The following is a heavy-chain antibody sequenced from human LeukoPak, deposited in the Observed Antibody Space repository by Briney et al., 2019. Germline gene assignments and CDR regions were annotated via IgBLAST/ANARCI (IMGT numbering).Heavy chain of an antibody. CDR2: IYTSGST. CDR3: AELGITMIGGV. J-gene: IGHJ6*04. CDR1: GGSISSYY. V-gene: IGHV4-4*07. D-gene: IGHD3-10*02. Sequence: SETLSLTCTVSGGSISSYYWSWTRPPAGKGLVYSGRIYTSGSTNYTPSLMSRVTMSVDTSKNQLALTLSSVTAADTAVYYCAELGITMIGGVWGKGTTVTISS.